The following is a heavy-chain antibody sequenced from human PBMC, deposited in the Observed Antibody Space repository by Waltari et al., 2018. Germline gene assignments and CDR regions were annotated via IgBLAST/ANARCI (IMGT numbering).Heavy chain of an antibody. CDR3: AKDAFGNTYLDF. D-gene: IGHD2-2*02. J-gene: IGHJ4*02. CDR2: IWFDGSDK. CDR1: GFTFSNFG. V-gene: IGHV3-30*02. Sequence: QVNLVESGGGVVQPGGSLRLSCATSGFTFSNFGMHWVRQAPGRGLGGVALIWFDGSDKFYADSVGCRFTISRDNSARTLYLDMDSLRLDDTAMYYCAKDAFGNTYLDFWGQGTLVTVSS.